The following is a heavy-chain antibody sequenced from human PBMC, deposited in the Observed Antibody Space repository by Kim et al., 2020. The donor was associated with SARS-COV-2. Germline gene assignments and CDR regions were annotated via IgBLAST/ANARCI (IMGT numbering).Heavy chain of an antibody. D-gene: IGHD5-18*01. CDR2: IIPIFGTA. J-gene: IGHJ6*02. CDR3: ARGVATALYYYYGMDV. CDR1: GGTFSSYA. V-gene: IGHV1-69*13. Sequence: SVKVSCKASGGTFSSYAISWVRQAPGQGLEWMGGIIPIFGTANYAQKFQGRVTITADESTSTAYMELSSLRSEDTAVYYCARGVATALYYYYGMDVWGQGTTVTVSS.